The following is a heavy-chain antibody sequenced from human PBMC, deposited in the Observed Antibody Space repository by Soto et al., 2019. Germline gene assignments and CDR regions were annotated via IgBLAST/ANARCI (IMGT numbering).Heavy chain of an antibody. CDR1: GGSISSGGYY. Sequence: SETLSLTCTVSGGSISSGGYYWSWIRQHPGKGLVWIGYIYYSGSTYYNPSLKSRVTISVDTSKNQFSLKLSSVTAADTAVYYCARIGRTYYYDSSGYRYGAFDIWGQGTMVTVSS. CDR3: ARIGRTYYYDSSGYRYGAFDI. J-gene: IGHJ3*02. V-gene: IGHV4-31*03. CDR2: IYYSGST. D-gene: IGHD3-22*01.